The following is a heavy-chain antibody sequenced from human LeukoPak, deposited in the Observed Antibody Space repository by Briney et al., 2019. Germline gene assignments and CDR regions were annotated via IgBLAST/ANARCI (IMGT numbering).Heavy chain of an antibody. D-gene: IGHD3-22*01. J-gene: IGHJ4*02. CDR2: IKQDGSEK. V-gene: IGHV3-7*01. CDR1: GFTFSSYW. Sequence: PGGSLRLSCAASGFTFSSYWMGWVRQAPGKGLEWVANIKQDGSEKYYVDSVKGRFTISRDNAKNSLYLQMNSLRAEDTAVYYCARHSSGYYYSYWGQETLVTVSS. CDR3: ARHSSGYYYSY.